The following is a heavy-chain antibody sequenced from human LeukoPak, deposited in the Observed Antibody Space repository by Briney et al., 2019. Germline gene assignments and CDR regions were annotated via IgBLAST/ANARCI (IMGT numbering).Heavy chain of an antibody. CDR1: GFTFSSYG. Sequence: QPGGSLRLSCAASGFTFSSYGMHWVRQAPGKGLEWVSVIYGGGSTYYADSVKGRFTISRDNSKNTLYLQMNSLRAEDTAVYYCARSPWSGYSYYFDYWGQGTLVTVSS. CDR3: ARSPWSGYSYYFDY. D-gene: IGHD3-3*01. CDR2: IYGGGST. J-gene: IGHJ4*02. V-gene: IGHV3-53*01.